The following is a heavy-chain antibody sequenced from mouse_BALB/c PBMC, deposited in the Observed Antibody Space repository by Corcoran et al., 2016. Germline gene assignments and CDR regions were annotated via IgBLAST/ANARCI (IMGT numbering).Heavy chain of an antibody. CDR3: ASRYDEAWFAY. CDR2: INPYNDGT. V-gene: IGHV1S136*01. Sequence: EVQLQQSGPELVKPGASVKMSCKASGYTFTSYVMHWVKQKPGQGLEWIGYINPYNDGTKYNEKFKGKATLTSDKSPSTAYMELSSLTSEDSAFYYCASRYDEAWFAYWGQGTLVTVSA. D-gene: IGHD2-14*01. J-gene: IGHJ3*01. CDR1: GYTFTSYV.